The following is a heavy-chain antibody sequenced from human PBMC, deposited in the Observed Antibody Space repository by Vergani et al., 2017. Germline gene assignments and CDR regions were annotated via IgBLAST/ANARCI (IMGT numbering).Heavy chain of an antibody. V-gene: IGHV4-39*07. CDR3: ARVHSSGWFDAFDI. J-gene: IGHJ3*02. CDR2: IYYCRST. D-gene: IGHD6-19*01. Sequence: QVHLQESGPGLVKPSETLSLTCTVPGGPTSSSSYYWGWIRQPPGKGLEWIGSIYYCRSTHTHPSLKSRVPLSVDTSKNQFSLKLSSVTAADTAVYYCARVHSSGWFDAFDIWGQGTMVTVSS. CDR1: GGPTSSSSYY.